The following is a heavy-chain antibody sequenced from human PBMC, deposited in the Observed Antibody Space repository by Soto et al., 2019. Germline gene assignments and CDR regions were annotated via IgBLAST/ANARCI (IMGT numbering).Heavy chain of an antibody. V-gene: IGHV4-59*01. CDR3: AIVRGNYDFWSGYYISGAFDI. J-gene: IGHJ3*02. CDR1: GGSLSSYY. D-gene: IGHD3-3*01. CDR2: IYYSGST. Sequence: SETLFLTCTVSGGSLSSYYWGWIRQPPGKGLEWIGDIYYSGSTNYNPSLKSRVTISVDTSKNQFSLKLSSVTAADTAGYYCAIVRGNYDFWSGYYISGAFDIWGQGTMVTVSS.